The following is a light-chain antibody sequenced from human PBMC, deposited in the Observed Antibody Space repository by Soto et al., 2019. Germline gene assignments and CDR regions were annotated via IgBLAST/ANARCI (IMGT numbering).Light chain of an antibody. CDR1: QSVSSN. CDR3: QQYNNWPPLFT. CDR2: GAS. J-gene: IGKJ3*01. Sequence: EIVMTQSPATLSVSPGERATLSCRASQSVSSNLAWYQQKPGQAPRLLIYGASTRATGIPARFSGSGSGPEFTLTISSLQSEDFAAYYCQQYNNWPPLFTFGPGTKVDIK. V-gene: IGKV3-15*01.